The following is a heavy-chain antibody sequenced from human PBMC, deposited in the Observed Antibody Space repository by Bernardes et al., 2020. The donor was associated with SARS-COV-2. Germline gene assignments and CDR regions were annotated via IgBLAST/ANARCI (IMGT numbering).Heavy chain of an antibody. CDR2: ISPDSGDT. V-gene: IGHV1-2*02. CDR1: GYTFTDYY. CDR3: ASVTYSEPHRHFDY. J-gene: IGHJ4*02. Sequence: ASVKVSCKTSGYTFTDYYLHWVRQAPGQGLEWMGWISPDSGDTYYKQSLQGRITMTRDTSISTAYMELSGLTSYDTAVYFCASVTYSEPHRHFDYWGQGTLVTVSS. D-gene: IGHD2-21*01.